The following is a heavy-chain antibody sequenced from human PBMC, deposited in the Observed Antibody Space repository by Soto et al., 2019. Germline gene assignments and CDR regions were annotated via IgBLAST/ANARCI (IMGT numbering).Heavy chain of an antibody. D-gene: IGHD6-25*01. CDR1: GFPFSSYG. CDR3: ARDRQRDFDY. CDR2: IWYDGSNK. V-gene: IGHV3-33*01. J-gene: IGHJ4*02. Sequence: PGGSLRLSCAASGFPFSSYGMHWVRQAPGKGLDWVAVIWYDGSNKYYADSVKGRFTISRDNSKNTLYLQMNSLRAEDTAVYYCARDRQRDFDYWGQGTLVTVSS.